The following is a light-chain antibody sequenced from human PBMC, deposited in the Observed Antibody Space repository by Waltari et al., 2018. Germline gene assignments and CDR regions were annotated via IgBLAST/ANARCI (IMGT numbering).Light chain of an antibody. J-gene: IGLJ3*02. V-gene: IGLV2-11*01. CDR3: CSYAGTWV. Sequence: QSALTQPRSVSGSPGQSVTISCPGTGSDVGDDNSVSWYQQHPGKAPKLVIYDVTKRPSGVPDRFSGSKSGNSASLTVSGLQAEDEADYYCCSYAGTWVFGGGTKLTVL. CDR2: DVT. CDR1: GSDVGDDNS.